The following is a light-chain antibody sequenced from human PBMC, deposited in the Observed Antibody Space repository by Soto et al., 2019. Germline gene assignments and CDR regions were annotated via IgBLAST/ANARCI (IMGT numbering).Light chain of an antibody. V-gene: IGKV3-11*01. CDR3: QQRSNWPVT. CDR2: DAS. Sequence: EIVLTQSPATLSLSPGEGATLSCSASQSVSSYLAWYQQKPGQAPRLLIYDASNRATGIPARFSGSGSGTAFTLIISSLEPEDFAVYYCQQRSNWPVTFGLGTKVE. CDR1: QSVSSY. J-gene: IGKJ1*01.